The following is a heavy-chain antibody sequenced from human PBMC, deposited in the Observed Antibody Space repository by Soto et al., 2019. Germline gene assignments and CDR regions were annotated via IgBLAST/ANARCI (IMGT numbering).Heavy chain of an antibody. J-gene: IGHJ6*02. CDR3: ASSPRGYCSSTSCRELGNYYGMDV. Sequence: PGESLQISCKGSGYSFTSYWISWVRQMPGKGLEWMGRIDPSDSYTNYSPSFQGHVTISADKSISTAYLQWSSLKASDTAMYYCASSPRGYCSSTSCRELGNYYGMDVWGQGTTVTVSS. V-gene: IGHV5-10-1*01. CDR2: IDPSDSYT. CDR1: GYSFTSYW. D-gene: IGHD2-2*01.